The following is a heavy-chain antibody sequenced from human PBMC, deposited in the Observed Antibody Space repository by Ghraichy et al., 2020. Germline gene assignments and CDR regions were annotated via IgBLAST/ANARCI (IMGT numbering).Heavy chain of an antibody. Sequence: GESLNISCAASGFTVSSNYMSWVRQAPEKGLERVSVIYSGGSTYYADSVKGRFTISRDNSKNTLYLQMNRLRAEDTAVYYCARAVVAATPPDSWGQGTLVTVSS. V-gene: IGHV3-66*01. CDR1: GFTVSSNY. CDR3: ARAVVAATPPDS. D-gene: IGHD2-15*01. J-gene: IGHJ4*02. CDR2: IYSGGST.